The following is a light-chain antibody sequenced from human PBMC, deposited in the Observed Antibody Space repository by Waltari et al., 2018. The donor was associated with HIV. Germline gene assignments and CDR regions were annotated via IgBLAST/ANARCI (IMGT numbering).Light chain of an antibody. CDR1: QSLLHSNGNNY. J-gene: IGKJ1*01. CDR3: MKSLRSPWT. Sequence: IVLTQSPVSLPVTPGESASISCRSSQSLLHSNGNNYLEWYVQKPGQSPQRLIYLGSKRASGVPDRVSGRGSGADFTLRSSKVAAEDVGVYYCMKSLRSPWTFGQGTKVEI. CDR2: LGS. V-gene: IGKV2-28*01.